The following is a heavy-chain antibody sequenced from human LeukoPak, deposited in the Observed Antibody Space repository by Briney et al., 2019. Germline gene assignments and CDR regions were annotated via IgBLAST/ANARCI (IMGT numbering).Heavy chain of an antibody. V-gene: IGHV4-59*01. CDR2: IYYSGST. J-gene: IGHJ3*02. Sequence: SETLSLTCTVSGGSISSYYWSWIRQPPGKGLEWIGYIYYSGSTNYNPSLKSRVTISVDTSKNQFPLKLSPVTAADTAVYYCARVSGSYSKGAFDIWGQGTMVTVSS. CDR3: ARVSGSYSKGAFDI. D-gene: IGHD1-26*01. CDR1: GGSISSYY.